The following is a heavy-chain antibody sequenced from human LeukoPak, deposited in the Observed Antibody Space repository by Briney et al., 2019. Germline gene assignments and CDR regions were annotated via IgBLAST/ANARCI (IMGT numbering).Heavy chain of an antibody. D-gene: IGHD3-16*01. J-gene: IGHJ6*02. CDR2: IHTSGST. Sequence: SETLSLTCTVSGGSISSYYRSWVRQPAGKGLEWIGRIHTSGSTNHNPSLKSRVIMSVDMSNNQFSLKLGSVTAADTAVYYCARETLNYGMDVWGQGTTVTVSS. CDR3: ARETLNYGMDV. V-gene: IGHV4-4*07. CDR1: GGSISSYY.